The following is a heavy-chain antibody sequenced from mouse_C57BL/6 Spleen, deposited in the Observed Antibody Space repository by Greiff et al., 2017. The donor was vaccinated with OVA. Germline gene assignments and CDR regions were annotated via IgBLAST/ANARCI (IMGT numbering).Heavy chain of an antibody. CDR2: INPNNGGT. V-gene: IGHV1-26*01. CDR3: ARYYYYGSYYAMDY. Sequence: VQLQQSGPELVKPGASVKISCKASGYTFTDYYMNWVKQSHGKSLEWIGDINPNNGGTSYNQKFKGKATLTVDKSSSTAYMELRSLTSEDSAVYYCARYYYYGSYYAMDYWGQGTSVTVSS. D-gene: IGHD1-1*01. J-gene: IGHJ4*01. CDR1: GYTFTDYY.